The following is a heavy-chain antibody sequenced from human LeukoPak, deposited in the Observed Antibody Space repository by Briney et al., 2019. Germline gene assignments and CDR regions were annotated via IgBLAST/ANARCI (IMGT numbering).Heavy chain of an antibody. CDR2: IWNDGSYE. CDR3: AKPTWGSGSFLIDF. D-gene: IGHD1-26*01. V-gene: IGHV3-33*06. J-gene: IGHJ4*02. Sequence: GGSLRLSCAASGFIFSNYGMHWVCQAPGRGLEWVAVIWNDGSYEHYTDSVKGRFTISRDNSKNTLFLQLNSLRPEDTAVYYCAKPTWGSGSFLIDFWGQGTLVTVSS. CDR1: GFIFSNYG.